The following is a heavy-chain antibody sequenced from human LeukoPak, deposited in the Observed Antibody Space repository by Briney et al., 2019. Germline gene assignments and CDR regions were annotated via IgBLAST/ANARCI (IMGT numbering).Heavy chain of an antibody. CDR3: AKPRAMTTGVGRYFDL. J-gene: IGHJ2*01. CDR2: ISGGGEDT. D-gene: IGHD1-1*01. V-gene: IGHV3-23*01. Sequence: GGSLRLSCAASGFTFTSYAMRWVRQAAGKGRGWVSAISGGGEDTYYPDSVKGRYTISRDNSKTTLYLQMNSLRAEDTAIYYCAKPRAMTTGVGRYFDLWGRGTLVTVSS. CDR1: GFTFTSYA.